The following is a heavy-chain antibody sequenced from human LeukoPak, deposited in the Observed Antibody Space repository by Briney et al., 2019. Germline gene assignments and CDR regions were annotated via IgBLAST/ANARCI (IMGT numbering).Heavy chain of an antibody. CDR3: VRGGWETVLDF. CDR2: ITRSSSTT. J-gene: IGHJ4*02. V-gene: IGHV3-48*04. D-gene: IGHD1-26*01. CDR1: GFTFSCYA. Sequence: PGGSLRLSCAASGFTFSCYAMNWVRQAPGKGLEWVSYITRSSSTTYYADSVKGRFTISRDNAKNSLYLQMNSLKAEDTAVYYCVRGGWETVLDFWGQGTLVPVSA.